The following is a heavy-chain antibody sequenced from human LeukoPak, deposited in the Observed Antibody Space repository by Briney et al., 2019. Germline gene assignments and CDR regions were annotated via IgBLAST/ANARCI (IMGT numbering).Heavy chain of an antibody. CDR2: IYYSGST. CDR3: ARGTRYYYDSSGYYSDY. J-gene: IGHJ4*02. D-gene: IGHD3-22*01. V-gene: IGHV4-39*07. Sequence: SETLSLTCTVSGGSISSSSYYWGWIRQPPGKGLEWIGSIYYSGSTYYNPSLKSRVTISVDTSKNQFSLKLSSVTAADTAVYYCARGTRYYYDSSGYYSDYWGQGTLVTVSS. CDR1: GGSISSSSYY.